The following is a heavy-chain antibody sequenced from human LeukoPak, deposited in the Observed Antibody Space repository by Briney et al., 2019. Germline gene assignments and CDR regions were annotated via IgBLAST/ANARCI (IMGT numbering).Heavy chain of an antibody. J-gene: IGHJ4*02. V-gene: IGHV3-48*03. CDR2: ISSSGSTI. Sequence: PGGSLRLSCAASGFTFSSYEMNWVRQAPGKGLEWVSYISSSGSTIYYADSVKGRFTISRDNAKQSVYLQMTSLRVEDTAMYYCARDAVSSSWYLGFNDHWGQGILVTVSS. CDR1: GFTFSSYE. D-gene: IGHD6-13*01. CDR3: ARDAVSSSWYLGFNDH.